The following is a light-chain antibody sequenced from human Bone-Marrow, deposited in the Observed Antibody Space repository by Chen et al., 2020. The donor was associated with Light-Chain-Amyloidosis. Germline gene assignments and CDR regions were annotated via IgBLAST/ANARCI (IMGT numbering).Light chain of an antibody. Sequence: SYELPQPPSVSVTPGQTARINCPGDDLPTKCAYWYQQNPGQAPVLVIHRDTERPSGISERFSGSSSGTTATLTISGGQAEDEADYHCQSADSSGTYEVIFGGGTKLTVL. CDR1: DLPTKC. CDR3: QSADSSGTYEVI. J-gene: IGLJ2*01. V-gene: IGLV3-25*03. CDR2: RDT.